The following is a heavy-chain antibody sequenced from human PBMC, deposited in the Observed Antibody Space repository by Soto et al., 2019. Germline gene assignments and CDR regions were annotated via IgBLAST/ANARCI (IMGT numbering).Heavy chain of an antibody. CDR1: GGSIRSDC. J-gene: IGHJ6*03. Sequence: SETLCLTCTVSGGSIRSDCWSWIRQPPGEGLEWLGYFSNTGSINYNPSLKSRVTFSLDTSKNLFSLQLNSVTVADTAVYYCAGGGSIVPATRRLMDFWGKGTTVTVSS. CDR2: FSNTGSI. V-gene: IGHV4-4*09. CDR3: AGGGSIVPATRRLMDF. D-gene: IGHD2-2*01.